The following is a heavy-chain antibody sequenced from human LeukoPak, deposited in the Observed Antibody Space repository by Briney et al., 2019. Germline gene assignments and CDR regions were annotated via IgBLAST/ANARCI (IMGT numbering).Heavy chain of an antibody. D-gene: IGHD2-2*01. CDR1: GYTFRTYG. J-gene: IGHJ4*02. V-gene: IGHV1-18*01. CDR3: ASAIGVVPAAAVDY. Sequence: ASVKVSCKASGYTFRTYGITWVRQAPGQGLDWMGWISPYNGNTNYAQRFQGRVTMTTDTSTTTAYMDLRSLRSDDTAVYYCASAIGVVPAAAVDYWGQGTLVTVSS. CDR2: ISPYNGNT.